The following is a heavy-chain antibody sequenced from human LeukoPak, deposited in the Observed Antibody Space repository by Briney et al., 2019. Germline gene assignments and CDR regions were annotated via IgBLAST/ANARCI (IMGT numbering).Heavy chain of an antibody. CDR3: ARQGSSWYIDY. J-gene: IGHJ4*02. CDR2: INHSGST. Sequence: PSETLSLTCAVYGGSFSGYYWSWIRQPPGKGLEWIGEINHSGSTNYNPSLKSRVTISVDTSKNQFSLKLSSVTAADTAVYYCARQGSSWYIDYWGQGTLVTVSS. CDR1: GGSFSGYY. D-gene: IGHD6-13*01. V-gene: IGHV4-34*01.